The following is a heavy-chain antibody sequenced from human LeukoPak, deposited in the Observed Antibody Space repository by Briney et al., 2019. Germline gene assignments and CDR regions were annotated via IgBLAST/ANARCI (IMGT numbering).Heavy chain of an antibody. CDR1: GFTFSSFG. Sequence: PGGSLRLSCAASGFTFSSFGMHWVRQAPGKGLERVAVIWDDGSKTYYADSVKGRFTISRDNSKNTLYLQMNSLRAEDTAVYYCARDWPLDSYDAFDIWGQGTMVTVSS. J-gene: IGHJ3*02. V-gene: IGHV3-33*01. CDR2: IWDDGSKT. CDR3: ARDWPLDSYDAFDI.